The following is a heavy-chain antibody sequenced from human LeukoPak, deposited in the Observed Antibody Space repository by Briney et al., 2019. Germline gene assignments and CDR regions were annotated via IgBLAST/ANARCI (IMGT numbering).Heavy chain of an antibody. CDR3: ARGPLGKEWFDP. V-gene: IGHV4-34*01. D-gene: IGHD1-26*01. CDR1: GGSFSGYY. CDR2: INHSGST. J-gene: IGHJ5*02. Sequence: PSETLCLTCAVYGGSFSGYYWSWIRQPPGKGLEWIGEINHSGSTNYNPSLKSRVTISVDTSKNQFSLKLSSVTAADTAVYYCARGPLGKEWFDPWGQGTLVTVSS.